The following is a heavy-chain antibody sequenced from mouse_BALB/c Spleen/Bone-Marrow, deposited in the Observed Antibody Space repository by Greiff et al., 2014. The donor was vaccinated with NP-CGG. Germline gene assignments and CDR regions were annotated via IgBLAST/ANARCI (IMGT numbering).Heavy chain of an antibody. J-gene: IGHJ4*01. CDR2: ISYDGSN. D-gene: IGHD1-1*01. Sequence: ESGPGLVRPSQSLSLTCSVTGYSITSGYYCNWIRQFPGNKLEWMGYISYDGSNNYNPSLKNRISITRDTSKNQFFLKLNSVTTEDTATYYCASYFYYAMDYWGQGTSVTVSS. CDR1: GYSITSGYY. V-gene: IGHV3-6*02. CDR3: ASYFYYAMDY.